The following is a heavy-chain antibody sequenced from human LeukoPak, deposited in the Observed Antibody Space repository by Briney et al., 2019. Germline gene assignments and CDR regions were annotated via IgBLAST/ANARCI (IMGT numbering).Heavy chain of an antibody. D-gene: IGHD4-17*01. J-gene: IGHJ4*02. CDR1: GYTFTSYD. CDR2: IIPILGIA. CDR3: ARASDDYGDFDY. V-gene: IGHV1-69*04. Sequence: SVKVSCKASGYTFTSYDINWVRQAPGQGLEWMGRIIPILGIANYAQKFQGRVTITADKSTSTAYMELSSLRSEDTAVYYCARASDDYGDFDYWGQGTLVTVSS.